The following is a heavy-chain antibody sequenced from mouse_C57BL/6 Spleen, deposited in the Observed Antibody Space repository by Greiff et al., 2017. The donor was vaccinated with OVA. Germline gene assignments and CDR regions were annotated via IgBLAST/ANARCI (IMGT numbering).Heavy chain of an antibody. CDR2: IYPGSGNT. Sequence: VQLQQSGAELVRPGASVKLSCKASGYTFTDYYINWVKQRPGQGLEWIARIYPGSGNTYYNEKFKGKATLTAEKSSSTAYMQLSSLTSEDSAVYCCARMGNWDVDWYVDVWGTGTTVTVSS. V-gene: IGHV1-76*01. CDR1: GYTFTDYY. CDR3: ARMGNWDVDWYVDV. J-gene: IGHJ1*03. D-gene: IGHD4-1*02.